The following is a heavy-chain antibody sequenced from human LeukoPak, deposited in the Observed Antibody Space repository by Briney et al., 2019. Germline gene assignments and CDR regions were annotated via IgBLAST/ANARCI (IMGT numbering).Heavy chain of an antibody. CDR3: ARGETARVDY. CDR2: ISSGSSTI. D-gene: IGHD3-16*01. Sequence: GGSLRLSCAASGFTFSTYNMNWVRQAPGKGLEWLSYISSGSSTIYYADSVEGRITISRDNAKTSLYLQMNSLRNEDTAVYYCARGETARVDYWGQGILVTVSS. CDR1: GFTFSTYN. J-gene: IGHJ4*02. V-gene: IGHV3-48*02.